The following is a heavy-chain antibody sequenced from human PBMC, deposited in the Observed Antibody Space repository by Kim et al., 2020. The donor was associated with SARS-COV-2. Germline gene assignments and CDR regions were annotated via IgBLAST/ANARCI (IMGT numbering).Heavy chain of an antibody. CDR2: T. J-gene: IGHJ4*02. D-gene: IGHD5-12*01. Sequence: TNYPPSIKSRDTISVDTYKNQFSLKLSSVTAADTAVYYCASSGYDYYFDYWGQGTLVTVSS. V-gene: IGHV4-59*12. CDR3: ASSGYDYYFDY.